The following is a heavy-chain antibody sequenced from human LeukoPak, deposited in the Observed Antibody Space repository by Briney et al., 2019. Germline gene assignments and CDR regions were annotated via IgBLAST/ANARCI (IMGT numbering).Heavy chain of an antibody. V-gene: IGHV1-8*01. D-gene: IGHD6-13*01. CDR2: MNPNSGNT. J-gene: IGHJ4*02. CDR1: GYTFINYD. Sequence: ASVKVSCKASGYTFINYDINWVRQASGQGLEWMGWMNPNSGNTGSAQKFQGRVTMTSNTPISTAYMELSSLRSEDTAVYYCARGLRREQQLLRAFDYWGQGTPVTVSS. CDR3: ARGLRREQQLLRAFDY.